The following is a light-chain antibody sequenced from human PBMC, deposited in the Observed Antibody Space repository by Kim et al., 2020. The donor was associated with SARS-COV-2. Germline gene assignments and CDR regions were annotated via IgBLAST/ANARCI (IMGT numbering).Light chain of an antibody. V-gene: IGLV3-25*03. J-gene: IGLJ3*02. Sequence: SPGQTARITCSGDALPNQYAYWVQQKLGQAPVLVIYEDTERPSGIPERFSGSTSGTTVTLTISGVQAEDEADYYCQSSDSSDTFWVFGGGTQLTVL. CDR1: ALPNQY. CDR2: EDT. CDR3: QSSDSSDTFWV.